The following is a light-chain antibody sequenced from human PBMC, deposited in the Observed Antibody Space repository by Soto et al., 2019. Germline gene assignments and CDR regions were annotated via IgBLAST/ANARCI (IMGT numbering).Light chain of an antibody. V-gene: IGLV2-14*01. CDR1: SSDVGGYNY. J-gene: IGLJ1*01. CDR3: SSFTSSSTLV. CDR2: EVT. Sequence: QSGLTQPASVSLSPGQSITISCTGTSSDVGGYNYVSWYQHHPGKAPKLMIYEVTNRPSGVSNRFSGSKSGNTASLTISGLQAEDEADYYCSSFTSSSTLVFGTGTKVTVL.